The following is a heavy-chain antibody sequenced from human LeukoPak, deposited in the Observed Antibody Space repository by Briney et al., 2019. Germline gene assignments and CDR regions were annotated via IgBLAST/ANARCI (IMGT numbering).Heavy chain of an antibody. CDR3: AKTYYDFWSGFASPNYYYYMDV. CDR1: GGSFSGYY. J-gene: IGHJ6*03. D-gene: IGHD3-3*01. CDR2: INHSGST. V-gene: IGHV4-34*01. Sequence: PSETLSLTCAVYGGSFSGYYWSWIRQPPGKGLEWIGEINHSGSTDYNPSLKSRVTISVDTSKNQFSLKLSSVTAADTAVYYCAKTYYDFWSGFASPNYYYYMDVWGKGTTVTVSS.